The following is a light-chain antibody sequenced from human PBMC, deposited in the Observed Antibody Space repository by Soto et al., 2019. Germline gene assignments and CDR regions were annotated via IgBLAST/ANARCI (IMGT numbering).Light chain of an antibody. CDR2: GNS. Sequence: QAVVTQPPSVSGAPGQRVTISCTRGSSNIGAGYDVHWYQQLPGTAPKLLIYGNSNRPSGVPDRFSGSKSGTSASLAITGLQAEDEVDYYCQSYDSSLSGYVFGTGTKVTVL. CDR3: QSYDSSLSGYV. V-gene: IGLV1-40*01. J-gene: IGLJ1*01. CDR1: SSNIGAGYD.